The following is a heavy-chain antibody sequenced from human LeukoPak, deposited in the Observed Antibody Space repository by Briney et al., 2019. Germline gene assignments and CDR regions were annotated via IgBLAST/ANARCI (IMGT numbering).Heavy chain of an antibody. D-gene: IGHD1-7*01. Sequence: PSETLSLTCTVSGGYISSHYWSWIRQPPGKGLEWIGYIYYSGSTNYSPSLKSRVTISVDTSKNQFSLKLSSVTAADTAVYYCARVRSDWNYVYYYYYYYMDVWGKGTTVTVSS. J-gene: IGHJ6*03. V-gene: IGHV4-59*11. CDR3: ARVRSDWNYVYYYYYYYMDV. CDR1: GGYISSHY. CDR2: IYYSGST.